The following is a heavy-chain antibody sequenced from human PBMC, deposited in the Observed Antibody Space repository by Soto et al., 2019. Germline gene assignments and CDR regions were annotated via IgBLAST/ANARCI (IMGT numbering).Heavy chain of an antibody. V-gene: IGHV1-3*01. Sequence: ASVKVSCKASGYTFTSYAMHWARQAPGRRLEWMGWINAGNGNTKYSQKFQGRVTITRDTSASTAYMELSSLRSEDTAVYYCARGLAGYYYYGMDVWGQGTTVTVSS. CDR3: ARGLAGYYYYGMDV. CDR1: GYTFTSYA. D-gene: IGHD6-19*01. CDR2: INAGNGNT. J-gene: IGHJ6*02.